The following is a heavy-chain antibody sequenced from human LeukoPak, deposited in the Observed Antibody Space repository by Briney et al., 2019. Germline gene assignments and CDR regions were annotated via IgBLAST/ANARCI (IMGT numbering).Heavy chain of an antibody. V-gene: IGHV3-7*03. CDR1: GFTFSSYW. CDR2: IKQDGSEK. CDR3: ARVGDFWSGYFYYYYYGMDV. Sequence: GGSLRLSCAASGFTFSSYWMSWVRQAPGKGREWVANIKQDGSEKYYVDSVKGRFTISRDNAKNSLYLQMNSLRAEDTAVYYCARVGDFWSGYFYYYYYGMDVWGQGTTVTVSS. J-gene: IGHJ6*02. D-gene: IGHD3-3*01.